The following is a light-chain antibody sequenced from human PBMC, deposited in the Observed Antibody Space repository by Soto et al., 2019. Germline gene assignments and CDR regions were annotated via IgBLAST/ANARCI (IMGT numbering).Light chain of an antibody. CDR1: QNVNTY. J-gene: IGKJ1*01. CDR3: QQRSNWT. Sequence: EIVMTQSPATLSVSPGERATLFCRASQNVNTYLAWYQQKPGQAPRLLIYDASDRATGIPARFSGSGPGTDFTLTISSLEPEDFAVYYCQQRSNWTFGQGTKVDIK. CDR2: DAS. V-gene: IGKV3-11*01.